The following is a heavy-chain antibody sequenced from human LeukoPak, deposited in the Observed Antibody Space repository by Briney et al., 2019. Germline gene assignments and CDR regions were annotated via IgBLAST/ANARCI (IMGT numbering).Heavy chain of an antibody. CDR1: GFIFSSYS. D-gene: IGHD1-26*01. V-gene: IGHV3-48*04. CDR3: ARDQVGALFDY. Sequence: GGFLRLSCVGSGFIFSSYSMNRVRQAPGKGLEWISYISSSSGTIYYADSVKGRFTISRDDAKNSLYLQMNSLRAEDTAVYYCARDQVGALFDYWGQGTLVTVSS. J-gene: IGHJ4*02. CDR2: ISSSSGTI.